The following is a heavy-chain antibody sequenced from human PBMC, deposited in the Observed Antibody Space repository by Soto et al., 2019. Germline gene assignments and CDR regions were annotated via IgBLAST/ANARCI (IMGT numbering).Heavy chain of an antibody. J-gene: IGHJ1*01. CDR2: IIPIFGTA. D-gene: IGHD3-22*01. CDR3: AGGPYYYDSSGYYYSPAEYFQH. CDR1: GGTFSSYA. V-gene: IGHV1-69*13. Sequence: SVKVSCKASGGTFSSYAISWVRQAPGQGLEWMGGIIPIFGTANYAQKFQGRVTITADESTSTAYMELSSLRSEDTAVYYCAGGPYYYDSSGYYYSPAEYFQHWGQGTLVTVS.